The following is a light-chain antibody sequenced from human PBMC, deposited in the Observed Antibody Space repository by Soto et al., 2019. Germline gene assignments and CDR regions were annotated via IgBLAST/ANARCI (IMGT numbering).Light chain of an antibody. CDR3: QQDNSFPWT. V-gene: IGKV1-12*01. J-gene: IGKJ1*01. CDR1: QDVSIY. Sequence: DIQMTQSPASLSASVGDRATITCQASQDVSIYLTWYQQKPGQAPRLLIYGSSTLATGVPSRFSGSGSGTDFTLTISSLQPEDFAVYYCQQDNSFPWTFGQGTKVDIK. CDR2: GSS.